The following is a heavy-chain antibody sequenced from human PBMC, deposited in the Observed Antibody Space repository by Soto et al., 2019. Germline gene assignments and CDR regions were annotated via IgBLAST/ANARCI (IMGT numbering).Heavy chain of an antibody. CDR1: GYTFTSYG. Sequence: ASVKVSCKASGYTFTSYGISWVRQAPGQGLEWMGWISAYNGNTNYAQKLQGRVTMTTDTSTSTAYMELRSLRSDDTAVYYCASSDYYDSSGYPQYFDYWGQGTLGTVSS. D-gene: IGHD3-22*01. CDR3: ASSDYYDSSGYPQYFDY. J-gene: IGHJ4*02. V-gene: IGHV1-18*04. CDR2: ISAYNGNT.